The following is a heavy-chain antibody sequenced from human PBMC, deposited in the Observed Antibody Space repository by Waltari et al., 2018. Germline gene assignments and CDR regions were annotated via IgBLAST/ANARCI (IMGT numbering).Heavy chain of an antibody. CDR3: AVTTMTGEIDS. J-gene: IGHJ4*02. Sequence: EVHLVQSGAAVKKPGATVKLSCQASGYSFTDYYMHWVRQAPGKGLEWMGRIDPEDDEIIYAEKFQGRITISADTSTDTAYMELSSLRSDDTAVYYCAVTTMTGEIDSWGQGTQVTVSS. D-gene: IGHD3-16*01. CDR1: GYSFTDYY. CDR2: IDPEDDEI. V-gene: IGHV1-69-2*01.